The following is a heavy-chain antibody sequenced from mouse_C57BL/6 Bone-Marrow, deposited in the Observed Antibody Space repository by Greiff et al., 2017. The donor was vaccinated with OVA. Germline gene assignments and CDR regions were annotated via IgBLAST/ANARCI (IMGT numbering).Heavy chain of an antibody. J-gene: IGHJ4*01. V-gene: IGHV5-17*01. D-gene: IGHD2-2*01. CDR2: ISSGSSTI. CDR1: GFTFSDYG. Sequence: EVKLVESGGGLVKPGGSLKLSCAASGFTFSDYGMHWVRQAPEKGLEWVAYISSGSSTIYYADTVKGRFTISRDNAKNTLFLQMTSLRSEDTAMYYCARYGYDARDPSVDYWGQGTSVTVSS. CDR3: ARYGYDARDPSVDY.